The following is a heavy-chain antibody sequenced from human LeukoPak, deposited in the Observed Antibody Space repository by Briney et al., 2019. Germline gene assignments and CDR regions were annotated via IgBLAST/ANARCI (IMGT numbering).Heavy chain of an antibody. V-gene: IGHV2-5*02. CDR2: IYWDDDK. Sequence: SSPTLLKPTQTLTLTCTFSGFSLSTSGVGVGWIRQPPGKALEWLALIYWDDDKRYSPSLENRLTITKDTSKNRVVLTLPNMDPLDTATYYCAHSYCSSSICYSLDYWGQGTLVTVSS. CDR1: GFSLSTSGVG. J-gene: IGHJ4*02. D-gene: IGHD2-2*01. CDR3: AHSYCSSSICYSLDY.